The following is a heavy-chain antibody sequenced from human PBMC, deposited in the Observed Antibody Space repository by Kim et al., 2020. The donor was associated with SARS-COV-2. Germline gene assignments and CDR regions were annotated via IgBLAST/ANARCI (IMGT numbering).Heavy chain of an antibody. V-gene: IGHV4-31*03. CDR3: ARVPPYSSGWADYYYYGMDV. Sequence: SETLSLTCTVSGGSISSGGYYWSWIRQHPGKGLEWIGYIYYSGSTYYNPSLKSRVTISVDTSKNQFSLKLSSVTAADTAVYYCARVPPYSSGWADYYYYGMDVWGQGTTVTVSS. D-gene: IGHD6-19*01. CDR1: GGSISSGGYY. CDR2: IYYSGST. J-gene: IGHJ6*02.